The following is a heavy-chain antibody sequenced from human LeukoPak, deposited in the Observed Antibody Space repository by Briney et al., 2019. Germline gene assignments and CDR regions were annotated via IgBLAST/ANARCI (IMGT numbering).Heavy chain of an antibody. D-gene: IGHD3-3*01. CDR3: ARVGGARFLDFYFDY. CDR2: IYTSGST. CDR1: GGSISGYY. V-gene: IGHV4-4*07. J-gene: IGHJ4*02. Sequence: SETLSLTCTVSGGSISGYYWSWIRQPAGKGLEWIGRIYTSGSTNYNPSLKSRVTMSVDTSKNQFSLKLSSVTAADTAVYYCARVGGARFLDFYFDYWGQGTLVTVSS.